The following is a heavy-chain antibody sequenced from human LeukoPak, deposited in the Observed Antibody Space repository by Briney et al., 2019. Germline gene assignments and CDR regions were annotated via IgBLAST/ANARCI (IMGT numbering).Heavy chain of an antibody. CDR1: GFTFSSYG. J-gene: IGHJ4*02. Sequence: GESLRLSCAVSGFTFSSYGMHWVRQSPGKGLEWVAVIWYDGSKKYYADSVKGRFTISRDNSKNTLYVQMNSLRAEDTAVYYCARDRGIAVAGPLDYWGQGTLVTVSS. V-gene: IGHV3-33*01. CDR3: ARDRGIAVAGPLDY. D-gene: IGHD6-19*01. CDR2: IWYDGSKK.